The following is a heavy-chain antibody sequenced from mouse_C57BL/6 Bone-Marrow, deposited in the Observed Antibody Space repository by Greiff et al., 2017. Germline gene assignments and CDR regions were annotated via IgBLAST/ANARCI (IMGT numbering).Heavy chain of an antibody. V-gene: IGHV1-81*01. CDR2: IYPRSGNT. CDR3: ARSRNWAWFAD. CDR1: GYTFTSYG. J-gene: IGHJ3*01. Sequence: QVQLQQSGAELARPGASVKLSCKASGYTFTSYGISWVKQRTGQGLEWIGEIYPRSGNTYYNEKFQGKATLTADKSSSTAYMELRSLTSEDSSVDIGARSRNWAWFADWGQGTMVTVSA. D-gene: IGHD4-1*01.